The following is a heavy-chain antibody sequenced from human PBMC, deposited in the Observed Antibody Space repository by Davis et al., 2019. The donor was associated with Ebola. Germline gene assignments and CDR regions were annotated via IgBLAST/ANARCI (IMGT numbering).Heavy chain of an antibody. D-gene: IGHD2-15*01. CDR2: ISGSGGST. CDR1: GFTFSSYA. J-gene: IGHJ4*02. V-gene: IGHV3-23*01. CDR3: AKDAFRGWSLDY. Sequence: GESLKISCAASGFTFSSYAMSWVRQAPGKGLEWVSAISGSGGSTYYADSVKGRFTISRDNSKNTLYLQMNSLRAEDTAVYYCAKDAFRGWSLDYWGQGTLVTVSS.